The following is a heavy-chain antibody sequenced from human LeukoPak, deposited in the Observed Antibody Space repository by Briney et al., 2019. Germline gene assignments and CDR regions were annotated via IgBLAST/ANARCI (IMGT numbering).Heavy chain of an antibody. J-gene: IGHJ3*02. CDR3: ARDDSGSYLDAFGI. CDR1: GYTFTGYY. CDR2: INPNSGGT. D-gene: IGHD1-26*01. Sequence: ASVKVSCKASGYTFTGYYMHWVRQAPGQGLEWMGWINPNSGGTNCAQKFQGRVTMTRDTSISTAYMELSRLRSDDTAVYYCARDDSGSYLDAFGIWGQGTMVTVSS. V-gene: IGHV1-2*02.